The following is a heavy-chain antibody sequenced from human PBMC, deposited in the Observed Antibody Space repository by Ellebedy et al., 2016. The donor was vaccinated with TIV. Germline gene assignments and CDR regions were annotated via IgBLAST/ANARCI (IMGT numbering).Heavy chain of an antibody. J-gene: IGHJ4*02. CDR1: GFTFNNYN. D-gene: IGHD4-23*01. CDR2: ITTSSRYI. CDR3: AREGRHYGGNSGIDY. V-gene: IGHV3-21*04. Sequence: GGSLRLXXAASGFTFNNYNMNWVRQAPGKGLEWVASITTSSRYIYYADSVKGRFTISRDNARNSLYLQMSSLRAEDTAVYYCAREGRHYGGNSGIDYWGQGTLVTVSS.